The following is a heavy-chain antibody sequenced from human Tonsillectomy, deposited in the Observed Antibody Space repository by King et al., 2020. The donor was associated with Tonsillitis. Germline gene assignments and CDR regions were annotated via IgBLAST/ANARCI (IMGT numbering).Heavy chain of an antibody. D-gene: IGHD1-26*01. CDR1: GFTFDDYA. J-gene: IGHJ4*02. CDR3: ARDRVGATTYFDN. CDR2: INWNGGST. V-gene: IGHV3-20*04. Sequence: VQLVESGGGVVRPGGSLRLSCAASGFTFDDYAMSCVRQAPGKGLEWVSGINWNGGSTTYADSVKGRFTISRDNAKNSLSLQMNSLRAEDTAFEYCARDRVGATTYFDNWGQGTLVTVSS.